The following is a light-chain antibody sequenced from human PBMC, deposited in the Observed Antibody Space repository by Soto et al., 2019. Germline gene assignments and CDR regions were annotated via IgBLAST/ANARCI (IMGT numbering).Light chain of an antibody. CDR2: EVT. CDR1: SSDVGGYNY. Sequence: QSALTQPASVSASPGQSVTISCAGTSSDVGGYNYVSWYQQRPGRAPKPMIYEVTYRPSGVSNRFSGSKSGNTASLTISGLQAEDEADYYCSSYTTSSTLVFGTGTKVTVL. V-gene: IGLV2-14*01. J-gene: IGLJ1*01. CDR3: SSYTTSSTLV.